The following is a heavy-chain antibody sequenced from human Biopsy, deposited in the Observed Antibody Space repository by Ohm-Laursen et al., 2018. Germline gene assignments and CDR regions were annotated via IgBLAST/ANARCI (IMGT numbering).Heavy chain of an antibody. D-gene: IGHD3-3*01. Sequence: ASVKVSCKASAYSFVDHRIHWVRQAPGQGLEWMGWIDPKSGGTNYAQKFQGRVTMTRDTSISTTYMELRRVPSDDTAVVYCARELGDFWGGRQFDFWGQGTLVTVSS. V-gene: IGHV1-2*02. J-gene: IGHJ5*01. CDR1: AYSFVDHR. CDR3: ARELGDFWGGRQFDF. CDR2: IDPKSGGT.